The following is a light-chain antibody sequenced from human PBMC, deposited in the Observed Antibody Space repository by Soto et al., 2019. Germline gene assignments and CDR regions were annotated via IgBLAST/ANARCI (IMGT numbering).Light chain of an antibody. CDR2: DVS. Sequence: QSVLTQPASVSGSPGQSITISCTGTSSDVGYSNYVSWYQQLPGKAPKLMIYDVSDRPSGVSNRFSGSKSGSTAYLTISGLQAEDEADYYCSSYTSSSLYVFGTGTKVTVL. CDR1: SSDVGYSNY. CDR3: SSYTSSSLYV. V-gene: IGLV2-14*01. J-gene: IGLJ1*01.